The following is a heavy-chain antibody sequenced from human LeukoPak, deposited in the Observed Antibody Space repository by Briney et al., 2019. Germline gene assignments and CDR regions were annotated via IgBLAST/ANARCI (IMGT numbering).Heavy chain of an antibody. V-gene: IGHV3-30-3*01. J-gene: IGHJ4*02. D-gene: IGHD5-24*01. CDR1: GFSFSSYA. CDR2: ISYDGSNK. CDR3: ARDGGWLQHFDY. Sequence: GRSLRLSCAASGFSFSSYAMHWVRQAPGKGLEWVAGISYDGSNKYYADSVKGRFTISRDNSKNTLYLQMNSLRAEDTAVYYCARDGGWLQHFDYWGQGTLVTVSS.